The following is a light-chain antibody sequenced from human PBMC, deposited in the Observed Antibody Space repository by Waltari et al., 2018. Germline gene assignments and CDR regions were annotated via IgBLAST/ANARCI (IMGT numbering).Light chain of an antibody. CDR3: QQYGSSPGT. CDR1: QSVSNDY. Sequence: ETVLTQSPGTLSLSPGEGATLSCRASQSVSNDYLAWYQQKPGQAPRLLIYGACSRATGIPDRFGGSGSGTDFTLTISRLGPEDFAVYYCQQYGSSPGTFGQGTKVEIK. CDR2: GAC. V-gene: IGKV3-20*01. J-gene: IGKJ2*01.